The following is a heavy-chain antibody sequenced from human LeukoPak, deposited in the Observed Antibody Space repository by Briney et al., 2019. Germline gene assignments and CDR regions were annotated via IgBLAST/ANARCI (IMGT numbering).Heavy chain of an antibody. J-gene: IGHJ6*03. V-gene: IGHV1-69*13. Sequence: ASVKVSCKASGGTFSSYAISWVRQAPGQGLEWMGGIIPIFGTANYAQKFQGRVTITADESTSTAYMELSSLRAEDTAVCYCARQIRYFVYYYYYMDVWGEGTTVTVSS. CDR2: IIPIFGTA. CDR1: GGTFSSYA. D-gene: IGHD3-9*01. CDR3: ARQIRYFVYYYYYMDV.